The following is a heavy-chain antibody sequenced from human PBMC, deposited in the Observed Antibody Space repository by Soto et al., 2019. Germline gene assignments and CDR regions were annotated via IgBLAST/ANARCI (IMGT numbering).Heavy chain of an antibody. Sequence: GESLKISCVASGLTFGSRAMSWVRQAPVEGLQWVSTITDTGGDAKYADSVRGRFVISRDNSKKTLYRQMTSLTAEDSAMYFCARGSTDSYPGRRIFDFWGRGTLVTVSS. D-gene: IGHD2-21*01. J-gene: IGHJ4*02. CDR2: ITDTGGDA. CDR1: GLTFGSRA. V-gene: IGHV3-23*01. CDR3: ARGSTDSYPGRRIFDF.